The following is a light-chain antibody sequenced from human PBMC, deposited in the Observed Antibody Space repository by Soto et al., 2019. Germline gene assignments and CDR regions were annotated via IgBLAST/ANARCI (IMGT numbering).Light chain of an antibody. V-gene: IGKV3-11*01. CDR3: QQYNNWPRT. CDR2: DAS. J-gene: IGKJ1*01. CDR1: QSVSSF. Sequence: EIVLTRSPATLSLSPGERVTLSCRASQSVSSFLVWYQQKPGQAPRLLTYDASNRATGTPARFSGSGSGTDFTLTISSLEPEEFAVYYCQQYNNWPRTFGQGTKVDIK.